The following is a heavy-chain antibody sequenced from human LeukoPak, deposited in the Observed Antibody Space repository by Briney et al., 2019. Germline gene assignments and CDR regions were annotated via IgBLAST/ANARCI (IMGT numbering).Heavy chain of an antibody. J-gene: IGHJ4*02. D-gene: IGHD6-13*01. Sequence: GGSLRLSCAASGFTFSSYAMHWVRQAPGKGLEWVAVISYDGSNKYYADSVKGRFTISRDNSKNTLYLQMNSLRAEDTAVYYCARDPAAAGIVDYWGQATLVTVSS. CDR2: ISYDGSNK. V-gene: IGHV3-30*04. CDR3: ARDPAAAGIVDY. CDR1: GFTFSSYA.